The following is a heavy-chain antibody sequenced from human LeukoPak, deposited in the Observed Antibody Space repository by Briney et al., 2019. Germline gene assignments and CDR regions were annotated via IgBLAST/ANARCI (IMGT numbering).Heavy chain of an antibody. CDR3: AKGGASSPYTYIDV. CDR2: IGDSGGST. CDR1: GFTFSNHA. D-gene: IGHD6-6*01. J-gene: IGHJ6*04. Sequence: PGGSLRPSCAAPGFTFSNHAMSWVRQAPGKGLEWVSVIGDSGGSTYYADSVKGRFTISRDNSKNTLYLQMNSLRADDTAVYHCAKGGASSPYTYIDVWGKGTTVIVSS. V-gene: IGHV3-23*01.